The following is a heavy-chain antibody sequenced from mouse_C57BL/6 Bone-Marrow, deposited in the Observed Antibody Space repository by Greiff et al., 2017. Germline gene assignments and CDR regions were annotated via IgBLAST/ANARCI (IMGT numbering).Heavy chain of an antibody. CDR3: DRERGWLLAWFAY. D-gene: IGHD2-3*01. CDR1: GYTFTSYG. J-gene: IGHJ3*01. V-gene: IGHV1-81*01. CDR2: IYPRSGNT. Sequence: QVQLQQSGAELARPGASVKLSCKASGYTFTSYGISWVKQRTGQGLEWIGEIYPRSGNTYYNEKFKGEATLTADKSSSTAYMELRSLTSEDSAVYFCDRERGWLLAWFAYWGQGTLVTVSA.